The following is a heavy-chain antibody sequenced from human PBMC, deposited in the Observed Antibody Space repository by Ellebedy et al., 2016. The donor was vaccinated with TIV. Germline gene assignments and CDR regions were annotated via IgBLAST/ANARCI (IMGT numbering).Heavy chain of an antibody. Sequence: SLKISXAASGFTFDDYAMHWVRQAPGKGLEWVSGISWNSGSIGYADSVKGRFTISRDNAKNSLYLQMNSLRAEDTALYYCAKVSTVAGTSPFDYWGQGTLVTVSS. CDR2: ISWNSGSI. V-gene: IGHV3-9*01. CDR1: GFTFDDYA. CDR3: AKVSTVAGTSPFDY. J-gene: IGHJ4*02. D-gene: IGHD6-19*01.